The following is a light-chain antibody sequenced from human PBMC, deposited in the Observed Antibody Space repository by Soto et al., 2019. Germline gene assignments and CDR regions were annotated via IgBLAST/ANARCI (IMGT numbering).Light chain of an antibody. CDR1: SSDVGSYNY. CDR2: DVS. V-gene: IGLV2-14*01. CDR3: SSYTSSSTPWV. J-gene: IGLJ3*02. Sequence: QSVLTQPASVSGSPGQSITISCTGTSSDVGSYNYVSWYQQHPGKAPKLMIYDVSNRPSGVSSRFSGSKSGNTASLTISGLQAEDEADYYCSSYTSSSTPWVFGGGTKVTVL.